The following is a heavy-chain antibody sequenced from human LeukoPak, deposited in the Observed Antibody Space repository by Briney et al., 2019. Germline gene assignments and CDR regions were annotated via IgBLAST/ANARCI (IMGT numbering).Heavy chain of an antibody. V-gene: IGHV3-64*02. Sequence: GGSLRLSCAASGFTFSSYAMHWVRQAPGKGLEYVSAISSNGGSTYYADSVKGRFTISRDNSKNTLYLQMGSLSAEDMAVYYCARGPSSGSYYGYFDYWGQGTLVTVSS. CDR1: GFTFSSYA. CDR2: ISSNGGST. CDR3: ARGPSSGSYYGYFDY. J-gene: IGHJ4*02. D-gene: IGHD1-26*01.